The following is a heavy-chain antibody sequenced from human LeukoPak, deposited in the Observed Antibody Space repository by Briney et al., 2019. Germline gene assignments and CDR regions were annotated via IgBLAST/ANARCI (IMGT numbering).Heavy chain of an antibody. CDR1: GFSFGDYA. CDR2: IPYDGSNK. D-gene: IGHD3-22*01. CDR3: ARDTFYYDSSGYYRFDS. Sequence: GGSLRLSCAASGFSFGDYAMHWVRQAPGKGLEWVAVIPYDGSNKYYADSVKGRFTISRDNSKNTLYLQMNSLRAEDTAVYYCARDTFYYDSSGYYRFDSWGQGSLVTVSS. V-gene: IGHV3-30*03. J-gene: IGHJ4*02.